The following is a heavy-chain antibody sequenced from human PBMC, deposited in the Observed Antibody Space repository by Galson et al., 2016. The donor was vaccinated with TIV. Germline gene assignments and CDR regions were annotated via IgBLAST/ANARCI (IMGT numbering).Heavy chain of an antibody. D-gene: IGHD3-22*01. V-gene: IGHV3-33*08. CDR2: IWYDGSNK. CDR3: ARSPSRGYYWSIDY. CDR1: GFTFSIFA. Sequence: SLRLSCAASGFTFSIFAMTWVRQAPGQGLEWVAVIWYDGSNKYYADSVKGRFTISRDNSKNTLDLQMNSLRAEDTAVYYCARSPSRGYYWSIDYWGQGTLVTVSS. J-gene: IGHJ4*02.